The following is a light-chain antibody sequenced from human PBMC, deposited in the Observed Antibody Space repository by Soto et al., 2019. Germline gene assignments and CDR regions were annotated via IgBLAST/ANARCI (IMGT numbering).Light chain of an antibody. CDR3: FSYAGRNSFV. V-gene: IGLV2-8*01. J-gene: IGLJ2*01. Sequence: QSVLTQPPSASGSPGQSVTISCTGTSSDVGGYDYVSWYQQHPGKAPKLMIYGVSQRPSGVPDRFSGSKSGYTASLTVSGLQADDEADYSCFSYAGRNSFVFGGGTKVTVL. CDR2: GVS. CDR1: SSDVGGYDY.